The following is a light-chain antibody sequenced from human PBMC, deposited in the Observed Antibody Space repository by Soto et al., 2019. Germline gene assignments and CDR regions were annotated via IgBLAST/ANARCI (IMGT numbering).Light chain of an antibody. CDR1: SSNIGAGSD. CDR2: HNN. V-gene: IGLV1-40*01. CDR3: QSYDNGLGGPA. Sequence: QSVLTQPPSVSGAPGQRVTISCTGTSSNIGAGSDVHWYQYLPGSAPRLLVYHNNNRPSGVPDRFSGSKSGTSASLAITGIQAEDEADYYCQSYDNGLGGPAFGGGTQLTVL. J-gene: IGLJ7*01.